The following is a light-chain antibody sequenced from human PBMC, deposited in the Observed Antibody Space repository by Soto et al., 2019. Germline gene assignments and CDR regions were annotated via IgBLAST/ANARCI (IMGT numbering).Light chain of an antibody. V-gene: IGLV1-40*01. J-gene: IGLJ2*01. CDR3: QSYDSSLSVV. Sequence: QCVLTQPPSVSGAPGQRVTISCTRSSSNIGAGYDVHWYQQLPGTAPKLLIYGNSNRPSGVPDRFSGSKSGTSASLAITGLQAEDEADYYCQSYDSSLSVVFGGGTKLTVV. CDR1: SSNIGAGYD. CDR2: GNS.